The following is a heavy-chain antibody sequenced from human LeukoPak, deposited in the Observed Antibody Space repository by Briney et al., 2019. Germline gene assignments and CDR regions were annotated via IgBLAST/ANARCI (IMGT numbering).Heavy chain of an antibody. J-gene: IGHJ4*02. CDR3: ARVEAVAGHLPFDY. Sequence: SGTLSLTCAVSGGSISSTNWWSWVRQPPGKGLEWIGEIYHSGITNYNPSLKSRVTISVDKSKNQFSLILTSVTAADTAVYYCARVEAVAGHLPFDYWGQGTLVTVSS. CDR1: GGSISSTNW. V-gene: IGHV4-4*02. D-gene: IGHD6-19*01. CDR2: IYHSGIT.